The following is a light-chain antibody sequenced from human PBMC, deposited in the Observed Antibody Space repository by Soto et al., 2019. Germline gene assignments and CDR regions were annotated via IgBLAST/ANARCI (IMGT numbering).Light chain of an antibody. V-gene: IGKV2-28*01. J-gene: IGKJ1*01. CDR1: QSLLHSNGYNY. Sequence: DIVMTQSPLSLPVTPGEPASISCRSSQSLLHSNGYNYLDWYLQKPGQSPQLLIYLDSNRASGVPERFSGSGSGTDFTLKISRVEAEDVGVYYCMQALQPPWTFGQGTKVEIK. CDR2: LDS. CDR3: MQALQPPWT.